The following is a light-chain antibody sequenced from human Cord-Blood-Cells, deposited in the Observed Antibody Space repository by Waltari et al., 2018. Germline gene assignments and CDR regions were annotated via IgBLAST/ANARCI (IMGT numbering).Light chain of an antibody. J-gene: IGLJ1*01. CDR2: DVS. CDR1: SRDVGGYNY. V-gene: IGLV2-14*01. CDR3: SSYTSSSTLYV. Sequence: QSALTQPASVSGPPGQSISISCTGTSRDVGGYNYVSWYQQHPGKAPKLMIYDVSNRPSGVSNRFSGSKSGNTASLTISGLQAEDEADYYCSSYTSSSTLYVFGTGTKVTVL.